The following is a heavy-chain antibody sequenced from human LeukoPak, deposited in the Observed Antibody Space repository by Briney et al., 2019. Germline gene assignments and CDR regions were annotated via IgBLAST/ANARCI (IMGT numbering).Heavy chain of an antibody. V-gene: IGHV4-34*01. CDR3: ARDPDY. CDR2: IKRRGNA. CDR1: CGSLSDYY. J-gene: IGHJ4*02. Sequence: PSETLSLTCAIYCGSLSDYYWSWIRQTPGKGLEWIGEIKRRGNANYHPSLKSRDSISVDTSKNQFSLKLTSVTAADTAVYYCARDPDYWGQGTLVTVSS.